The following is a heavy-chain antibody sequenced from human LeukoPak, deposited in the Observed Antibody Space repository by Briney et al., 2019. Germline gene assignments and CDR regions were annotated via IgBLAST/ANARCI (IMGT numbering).Heavy chain of an antibody. D-gene: IGHD3-9*01. V-gene: IGHV3-21*01. J-gene: IGHJ4*02. CDR3: ARATNRGYYDILTGYFDY. Sequence: GGSLRLSCAASGSTFSSYSMNWVRQAPGKGLEWVSSISSSSSYIYYADSVKGRFTISRDNAKNSLYLQMNSLRAEDTAVYYCARATNRGYYDILTGYFDYWGQGTLVTVSS. CDR2: ISSSSSYI. CDR1: GSTFSSYS.